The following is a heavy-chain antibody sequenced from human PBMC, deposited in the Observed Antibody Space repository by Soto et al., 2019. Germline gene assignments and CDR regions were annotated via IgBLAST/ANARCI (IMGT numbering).Heavy chain of an antibody. CDR3: VRQKGEGYNYYFDY. J-gene: IGHJ4*02. V-gene: IGHV1-2*02. Sequence: VASVKVYCKASRYSFTGYYMHWVRQAPGQGLEWMGWINLNNGVTLYAEKFQGSVTMTRDKSISTAYMELTRLRSDDTTEYYFVRQKGEGYNYYFDYWGQGTLVTVSS. D-gene: IGHD5-12*01. CDR1: RYSFTGYY. CDR2: INLNNGVT.